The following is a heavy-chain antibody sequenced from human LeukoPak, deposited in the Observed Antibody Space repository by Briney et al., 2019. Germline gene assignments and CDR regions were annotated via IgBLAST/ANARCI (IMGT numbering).Heavy chain of an antibody. CDR2: ISDNGGGT. V-gene: IGHV3-23*01. CDR1: GFNVGTLG. Sequence: GGSLRLSCGASGFNVGTLGVSGVRQAPGKGLAWVSGISDNGGGTYYADSVKGRFIISRDNSQSTLFLQMNSLRDEATAVYYCAKEVAAVGVPLFDHWGQGILVTVSS. CDR3: AKEVAAVGVPLFDH. J-gene: IGHJ4*02. D-gene: IGHD6-13*01.